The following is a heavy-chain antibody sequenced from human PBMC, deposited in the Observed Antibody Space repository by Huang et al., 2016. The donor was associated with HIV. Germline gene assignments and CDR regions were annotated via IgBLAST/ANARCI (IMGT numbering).Heavy chain of an antibody. V-gene: IGHV3-21*01. CDR1: GFSFDSFA. D-gene: IGHD3-10*01. J-gene: IGHJ5*02. Sequence: DVQLVESGGGLVKPGGSLRRSCAASGFSFDSFAMHWVRQAPGEGLEWVAAMTASSSFKGYAGSLTGRFTVSSDNAKNSLYRQMNSLRPEDTAVYYCVRENYGSGSTLHWFDPWGQGTLVTVSS. CDR3: VRENYGSGSTLHWFDP. CDR2: MTASSSFK.